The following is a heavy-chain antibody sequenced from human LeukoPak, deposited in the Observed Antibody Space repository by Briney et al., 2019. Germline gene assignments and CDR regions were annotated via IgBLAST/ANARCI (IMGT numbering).Heavy chain of an antibody. CDR2: MNPNSGNT. J-gene: IGHJ6*02. V-gene: IGHV1-8*01. Sequence: GASVKVSFKASGYTFTSYDINWVRQATGQGLEWMGWMNPNSGNTGYAQKFQGRVTMTRNTSISTAYMELSSLRSEDTAVYYCARGRVVVVPAAIDYYYYGMDVWGQGTTVTVSS. D-gene: IGHD2-2*02. CDR1: GYTFTSYD. CDR3: ARGRVVVVPAAIDYYYYGMDV.